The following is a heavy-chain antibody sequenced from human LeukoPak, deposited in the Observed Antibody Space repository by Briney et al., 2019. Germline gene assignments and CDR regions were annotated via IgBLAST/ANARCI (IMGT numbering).Heavy chain of an antibody. Sequence: SVKVSCKASGGTFSSYAISWVRQAPGQGLEWMGRIIPIFGTANYAQKFQGRVTITTDESTSTAYMELSSLRSEDTAVYYCATGDSSGYYPYYFDQWGQGTLVAVSS. J-gene: IGHJ4*02. V-gene: IGHV1-69*05. CDR3: ATGDSSGYYPYYFDQ. CDR1: GGTFSSYA. D-gene: IGHD3-22*01. CDR2: IIPIFGTA.